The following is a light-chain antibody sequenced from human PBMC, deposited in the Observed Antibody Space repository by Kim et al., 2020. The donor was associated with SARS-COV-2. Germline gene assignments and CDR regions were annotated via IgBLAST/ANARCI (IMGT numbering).Light chain of an antibody. CDR3: QVWDSASNHYV. Sequence: SYELTQPPSVSVAPGNTARINCGGNNLGSKRVNWYQLKAGQAPLLVIYFDDDRSSGIPERFSGSTSGNTATLTISRVEAGDEADYYCQVWDSASNHYVFGSGTKVTVL. J-gene: IGLJ1*01. CDR1: NLGSKR. CDR2: FDD. V-gene: IGLV3-21*04.